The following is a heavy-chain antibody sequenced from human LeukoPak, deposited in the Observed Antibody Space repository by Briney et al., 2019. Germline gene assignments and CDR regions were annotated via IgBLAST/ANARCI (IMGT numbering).Heavy chain of an antibody. CDR3: ARVERPGYYYYMDV. Sequence: ASVKVSCKASGNTFTGYYMHWVRQAPGQGLEWMGWINPNSGGTNYAQKFQGRVTMTRDTSISTAYMELSRLRSDDTAVYYCARVERPGYYYYMDVWGKGTTVTVSS. D-gene: IGHD6-13*01. J-gene: IGHJ6*03. CDR2: INPNSGGT. CDR1: GNTFTGYY. V-gene: IGHV1-2*02.